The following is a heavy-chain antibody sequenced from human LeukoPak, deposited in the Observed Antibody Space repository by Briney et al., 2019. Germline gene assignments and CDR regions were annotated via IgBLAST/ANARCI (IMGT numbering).Heavy chain of an antibody. CDR2: ISSSGSTI. V-gene: IGHV3-48*03. Sequence: GGSLTLSCAASGFTFRSYEMNWVRQAPGKGLEWVSYISSSGSTIYHADSVKGRFTISRDNAKNSLYLQMNSLRVEDTAVYYCARGSRDAFDIWGQGTMVSVSS. CDR3: ARGSRDAFDI. CDR1: GFTFRSYE. J-gene: IGHJ3*02. D-gene: IGHD2-2*01.